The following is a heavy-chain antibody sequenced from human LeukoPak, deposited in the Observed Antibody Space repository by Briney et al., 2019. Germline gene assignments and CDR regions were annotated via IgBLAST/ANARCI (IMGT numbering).Heavy chain of an antibody. Sequence: PGGSLRLSCTASGFTFSSYSMNWVRQAPGKGLEWVSYISSSSDTIYYADSVKGRFTISRDNAKNSLYLQMNSLRAEDTAVYYCARDTRGESDYWGQGTLVTVSP. CDR2: ISSSSDTI. CDR1: GFTFSSYS. D-gene: IGHD2-2*01. J-gene: IGHJ4*02. CDR3: ARDTRGESDY. V-gene: IGHV3-48*04.